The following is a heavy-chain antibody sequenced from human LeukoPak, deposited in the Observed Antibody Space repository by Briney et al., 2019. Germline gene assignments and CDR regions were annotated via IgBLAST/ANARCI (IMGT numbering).Heavy chain of an antibody. V-gene: IGHV4-59*01. Sequence: SETLSLTCTVSGGSISSYYWSRIRQPPGKGLEWIGYIYYSGSTNYNPSLKSRVTISVDTSKNQFSLKLSSVTAADTAVYYCARAGRRYDILTGYPTLYYFDYWGQGTLVTVSS. CDR3: ARAGRRYDILTGYPTLYYFDY. J-gene: IGHJ4*02. CDR2: IYYSGST. D-gene: IGHD3-9*01. CDR1: GGSISSYY.